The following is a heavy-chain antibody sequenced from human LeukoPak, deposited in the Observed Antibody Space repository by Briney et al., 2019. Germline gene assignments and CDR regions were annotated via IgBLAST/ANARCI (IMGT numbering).Heavy chain of an antibody. CDR3: ARDSVGDTAMVN. D-gene: IGHD5-18*01. V-gene: IGHV4-31*03. J-gene: IGHJ4*02. CDR1: GFSISNGHHY. CDR2: IYYRGST. Sequence: SETLSLTCTVSGFSISNGHHYWSWIRQRPGKGLEWMGYIYYRGSTDYNPSLTSRLRMSVDTSKNQFSLNLSSVTAADTAVYYCARDSVGDTAMVNWGQGTLVTVSS.